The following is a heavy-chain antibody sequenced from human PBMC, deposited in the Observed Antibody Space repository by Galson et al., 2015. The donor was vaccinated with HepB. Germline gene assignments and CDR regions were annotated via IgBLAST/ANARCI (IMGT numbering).Heavy chain of an antibody. CDR2: INAGNGNT. Sequence: SVKVSCKASGYTFTSYAMHWVRQAPGQRLEWMGWINAGNGNTKYSQKFQGRVTITRDTSASTAYMELSSLRSEDTAVYYCARGRVVVAAIFDYWGQGTLVTVSS. CDR3: ARGRVVVAAIFDY. CDR1: GYTFTSYA. D-gene: IGHD2-15*01. V-gene: IGHV1-3*01. J-gene: IGHJ4*02.